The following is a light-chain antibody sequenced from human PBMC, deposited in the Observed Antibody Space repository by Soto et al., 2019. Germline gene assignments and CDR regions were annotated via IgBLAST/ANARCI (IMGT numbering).Light chain of an antibody. J-gene: IGKJ5*01. CDR3: QQLNSYPFT. V-gene: IGKV1-13*02. CDR1: QGLRSA. CDR2: DAS. Sequence: AIQLTHSPSSLSASVGDRVSITCRASQGLRSALAWYQQKPGKPPKILIYDASSLQSGVPSRFSGSESGTDCTLTISSLQPEDFATYYCQQLNSYPFTFGQGTRLEIK.